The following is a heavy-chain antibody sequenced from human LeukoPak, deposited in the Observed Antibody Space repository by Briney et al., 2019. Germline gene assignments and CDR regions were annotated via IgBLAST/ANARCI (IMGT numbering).Heavy chain of an antibody. CDR1: GGTFSSYA. J-gene: IGHJ6*03. D-gene: IGHD3-3*01. Sequence: VASVRVSCKASGGTFSSYAISWVRQASGQGLEWMGGIIPIFGTANYTQKFQGRVTITTDESTSTAYMELSSLRSEDTAVYYCARGYQNDYDFLSGYYSRAAYYYYMDVWGKGTTVTVSS. V-gene: IGHV1-69*05. CDR2: IIPIFGTA. CDR3: ARGYQNDYDFLSGYYSRAAYYYYMDV.